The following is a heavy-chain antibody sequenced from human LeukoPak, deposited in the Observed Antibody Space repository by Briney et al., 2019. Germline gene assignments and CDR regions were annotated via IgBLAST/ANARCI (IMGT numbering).Heavy chain of an antibody. V-gene: IGHV1-69*06. Sequence: SVKVACKASGGTFSSYAISWVRQAPGQGLEWMGGIIPIFGTANYAQKFQGRVTITADKSTSTAYMELSSLRSEDTAVYYCARGEDTAMVIDYWGQGTLVTVSS. CDR3: ARGEDTAMVIDY. J-gene: IGHJ4*02. D-gene: IGHD5-18*01. CDR1: GGTFSSYA. CDR2: IIPIFGTA.